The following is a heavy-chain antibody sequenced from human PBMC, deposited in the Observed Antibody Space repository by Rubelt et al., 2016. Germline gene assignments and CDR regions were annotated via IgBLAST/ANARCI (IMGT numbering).Heavy chain of an antibody. Sequence: QVQLVQSGAVLKKPGASVKVSCKVSGDTLSVFSIHWVRQAPGKGLEWMGGFDGEDGETVYAQNSQGRRIMHEDTSTATAYMDRCGQASAETGVYYCSRGDSSSGYDATETWGQGTMVTVSS. D-gene: IGHD6-13*01. CDR3: SRGDSSSGYDATET. CDR1: GDTLSVFS. CDR2: FDGEDGET. V-gene: IGHV1-24*01. J-gene: IGHJ3*01.